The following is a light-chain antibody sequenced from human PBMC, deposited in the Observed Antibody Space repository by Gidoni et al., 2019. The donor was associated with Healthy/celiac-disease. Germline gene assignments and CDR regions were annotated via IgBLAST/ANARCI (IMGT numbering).Light chain of an antibody. CDR3: QSYDSSLHVV. J-gene: IGLJ2*01. V-gene: IGLV1-40*01. CDR2: GNS. CDR1: SSNIGAGYD. Sequence: QSVLTQPPSVSGAPGQRVTISCTASSSNIGAGYDVHWYQQLPGTAPKLLIYGNSNRPSGVPDRFSGSKSGTSASLAITGLQAEDEADYYCQSYDSSLHVVFGGGTKLTVL.